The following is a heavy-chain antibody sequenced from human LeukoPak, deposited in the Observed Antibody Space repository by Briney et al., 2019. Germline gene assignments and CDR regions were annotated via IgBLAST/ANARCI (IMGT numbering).Heavy chain of an antibody. D-gene: IGHD6-13*01. CDR2: IYYSGST. CDR1: GGSISSSSYY. CDR3: ATSGWYLLPGIY. Sequence: PSETLSLTCTVSGGSISSSSYYWGWIRQPPGKGLEWIGSIYYSGSTYYNPSLRSRVTISVDTSKNQFSLKLSSVTAADTAVYYCATSGWYLLPGIYWGQGTLVTVSS. J-gene: IGHJ4*02. V-gene: IGHV4-39*01.